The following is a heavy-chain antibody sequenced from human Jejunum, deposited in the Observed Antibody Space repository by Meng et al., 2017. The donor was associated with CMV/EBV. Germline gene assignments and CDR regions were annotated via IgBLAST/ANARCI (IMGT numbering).Heavy chain of an antibody. V-gene: IGHV1-69*10. J-gene: IGHJ4*02. D-gene: IGHD3-10*01. CDR1: GGTFSSAA. Sequence: ASGGTFSSAALTWVRQAPGQGREWMGGIIPILDIGNYAQKFQGRVTITADKFTGTAYMELSSLRSDDTAVYYCASDYYGSGTPPHSWGQGTLVTVSS. CDR2: IIPILDIG. CDR3: ASDYYGSGTPPHS.